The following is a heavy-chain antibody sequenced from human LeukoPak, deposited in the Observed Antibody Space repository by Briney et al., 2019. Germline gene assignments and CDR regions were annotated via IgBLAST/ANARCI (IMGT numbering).Heavy chain of an antibody. V-gene: IGHV3-48*03. CDR2: ISSSSTSI. D-gene: IGHD3-10*01. CDR3: ARTWGSGSYYDY. CDR1: EFTFSSYE. Sequence: GGSLRLSCAASEFTFSSYEMNWVRQAPGKGLEWVSHISSSSTSIYYEDSVKGRFTISRDNAKKSLHLQMNSLRAEDTAVYYCARTWGSGSYYDYWGQGTLVTVSS. J-gene: IGHJ4*02.